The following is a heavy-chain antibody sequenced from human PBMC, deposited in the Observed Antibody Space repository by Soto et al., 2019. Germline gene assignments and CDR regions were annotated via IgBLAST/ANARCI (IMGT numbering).Heavy chain of an antibody. CDR3: ASLVATTVQQRPYYYYYYMDV. J-gene: IGHJ6*03. CDR1: GFTFSSYS. D-gene: IGHD5-12*01. CDR2: IRQDGSEK. V-gene: IGHV3-7*01. Sequence: VGSLRLSCAASGFTFSSYSMSWVRQAPGKGLEWVANIRQDGSEKYYVDSVKGRFTISRDNAKNSLYLQMNSLRAEDTAVYYCASLVATTVQQRPYYYYYYMDVWGKGTTVTVS.